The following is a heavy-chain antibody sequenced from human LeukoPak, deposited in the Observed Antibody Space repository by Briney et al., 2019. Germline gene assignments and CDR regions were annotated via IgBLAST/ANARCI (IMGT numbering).Heavy chain of an antibody. CDR1: GYTFTSYG. J-gene: IGHJ4*02. V-gene: IGHV1-18*01. D-gene: IGHD3-22*01. Sequence: ASVKVSCKASGYTFTSYGISWVRQAPGQGLEWMGWISAYNGNTNYAQKLQGRVTMTTDTSTSTAYMELRSLRSDDTAVYYCARRDYYDSSPLYYFDYWGQGTLVTVSS. CDR3: ARRDYYDSSPLYYFDY. CDR2: ISAYNGNT.